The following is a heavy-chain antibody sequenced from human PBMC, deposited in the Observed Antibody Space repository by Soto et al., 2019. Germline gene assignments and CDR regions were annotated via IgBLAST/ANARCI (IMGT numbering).Heavy chain of an antibody. CDR3: MAWTKSPNSSSYYDFWSGYPYYYYYYMDV. CDR1: GFTFSSYS. J-gene: IGHJ6*03. Sequence: GGSLRLSCAASGFTFSSYSMNWVRQAPGKGLEWVSSISSSSSYIYYADSVKGRFTISRDNAKNSLYLQMNSLRAEDTAVYYCMAWTKSPNSSSYYDFWSGYPYYYYYYMDVWGKGTTVTVSS. CDR2: ISSSSSYI. D-gene: IGHD3-3*01. V-gene: IGHV3-21*01.